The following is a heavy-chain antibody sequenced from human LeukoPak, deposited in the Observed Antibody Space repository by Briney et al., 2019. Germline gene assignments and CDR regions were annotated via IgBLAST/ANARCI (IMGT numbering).Heavy chain of an antibody. J-gene: IGHJ4*02. CDR3: AKDLVVTAILRSSPIDY. D-gene: IGHD2-21*02. CDR2: ISYEGSNK. V-gene: IGHV3-30*18. Sequence: GGSLRLSCAASGFTFSNYGMHWVRQAPGKGLEWVAVISYEGSNKYYTDSVKGRFTISRDNSKNTLYLQMNSLRAEDTAVYYCAKDLVVTAILRSSPIDYWGQGTLVTVSS. CDR1: GFTFSNYG.